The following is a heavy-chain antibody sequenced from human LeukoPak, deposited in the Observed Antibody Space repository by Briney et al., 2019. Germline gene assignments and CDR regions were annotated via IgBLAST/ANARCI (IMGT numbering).Heavy chain of an antibody. Sequence: ASVKVSCKASGYTFTSYGIGWVRQAPGQGLEWMGWISAYNGNTNYAQKLQGRVTMTTDTSTSTAYMELRSLRSDDTAVYYCARDSSSWGGPYYFDYWGQGTLVTVSS. CDR3: ARDSSSWGGPYYFDY. V-gene: IGHV1-18*01. CDR1: GYTFTSYG. J-gene: IGHJ4*02. D-gene: IGHD6-13*01. CDR2: ISAYNGNT.